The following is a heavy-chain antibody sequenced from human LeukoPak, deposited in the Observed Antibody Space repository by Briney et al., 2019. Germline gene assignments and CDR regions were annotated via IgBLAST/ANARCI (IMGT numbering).Heavy chain of an antibody. CDR2: IKQDGSEN. CDR3: AKATLGYCSSTNCFEAFDI. Sequence: GGSLRLSRAASGFTFSNYWMSWVRQAPGKGLEWVANIKQDGSENYYVDSVKGRFTISRDNAKNSLYLQMNSLGAEDTALYYCAKATLGYCSSTNCFEAFDIWGQGTMVTVSS. J-gene: IGHJ3*02. CDR1: GFTFSNYW. D-gene: IGHD2-2*01. V-gene: IGHV3-7*03.